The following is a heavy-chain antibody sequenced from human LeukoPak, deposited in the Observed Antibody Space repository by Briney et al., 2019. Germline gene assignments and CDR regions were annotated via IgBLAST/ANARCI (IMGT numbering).Heavy chain of an antibody. CDR3: AGEQSSSSGFDY. Sequence: GGSLRLSCAASGFTFSSYSMNWVRQAPGKGLEWVSSISGSSSYIYYADSVKGRFTISRDNAKNSLYLQMNSLRAEDTAVYYCAGEQSSSSGFDYWGQGTLVTVSS. CDR1: GFTFSSYS. J-gene: IGHJ4*02. V-gene: IGHV3-21*01. D-gene: IGHD6-13*01. CDR2: ISGSSSYI.